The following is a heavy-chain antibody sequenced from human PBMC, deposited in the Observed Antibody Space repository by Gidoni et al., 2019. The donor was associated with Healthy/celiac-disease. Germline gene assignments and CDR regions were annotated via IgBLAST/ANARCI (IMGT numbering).Heavy chain of an antibody. D-gene: IGHD4-17*01. CDR2: INHSGST. Sequence: QVQLQQWGAGLLKPSETLSLTCAVYGGSFSGYSWSWIRQPPGKGLEWIGEINHSGSTNYNPSLKSRVTISVDTSKNQFSLKLSSVTAADTAVYYCADIRSFDYWGQGTLVTVSS. J-gene: IGHJ4*02. CDR3: ADIRSFDY. V-gene: IGHV4-34*01. CDR1: GGSFSGYS.